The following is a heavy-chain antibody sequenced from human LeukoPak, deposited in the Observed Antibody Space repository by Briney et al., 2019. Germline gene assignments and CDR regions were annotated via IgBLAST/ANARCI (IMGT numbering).Heavy chain of an antibody. CDR3: ARGHSAYALDY. Sequence: SETLSLTCTVSGGSTSNFCWTWIRQPPGKGLEWIGCLCYSGSTNYNPSLNGRVTSSLDTSKNQFSLNLISVTAADTALYYCARGHSAYALDYWGQGTLVTVSS. J-gene: IGHJ4*02. CDR2: LCYSGST. CDR1: GGSTSNFC. D-gene: IGHD5-12*01. V-gene: IGHV4-59*01.